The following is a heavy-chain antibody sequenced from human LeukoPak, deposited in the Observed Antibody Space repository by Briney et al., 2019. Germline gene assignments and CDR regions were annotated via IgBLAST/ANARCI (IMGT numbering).Heavy chain of an antibody. D-gene: IGHD2-2*03. CDR2: IYSSGST. CDR1: GGSISSSSYY. V-gene: IGHV4-39*01. J-gene: IGHJ4*02. Sequence: TSETLSLTCTVSGGSISSSSYYWGWIRQPPGKGLERIGSIYSSGSTYYNSSLKSRVTISIDTSKNQVSLKMSSVTAADTAVYYCARRVENVVVPAAATYYFDYWGQGTLVTVSS. CDR3: ARRVENVVVPAAATYYFDY.